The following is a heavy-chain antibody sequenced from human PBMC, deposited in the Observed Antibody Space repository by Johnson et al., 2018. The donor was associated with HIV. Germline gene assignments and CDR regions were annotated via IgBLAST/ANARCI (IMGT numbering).Heavy chain of an antibody. CDR2: IFSGGST. D-gene: IGHD6-13*01. J-gene: IGHJ3*02. CDR3: ARLPSGYSRDEFNI. Sequence: QVQLVESGGGVVQPGRSLRLSCAASGFTFSSYAMHWVRQAPGKGLEWVSVIFSGGSTYYADSVHGRLTISRDNSKNTLYVQMNSLRAEDTAVYFCARLPSGYSRDEFNIWGQGTMVTVSS. V-gene: IGHV3-NL1*01. CDR1: GFTFSSYA.